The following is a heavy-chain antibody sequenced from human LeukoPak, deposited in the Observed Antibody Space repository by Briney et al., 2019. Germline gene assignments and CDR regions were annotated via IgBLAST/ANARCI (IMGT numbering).Heavy chain of an antibody. V-gene: IGHV3-23*01. J-gene: IGHJ4*02. CDR1: GFTFTTYD. CDR2: INDSGDST. CDR3: AKRATQLDY. Sequence: GGSLRLSCAASGFTFTTYDMSWVRQAPGKGLEWVSTINDSGDSTYYADSVKGRFTISRDNSKNTLYLQMNSLRAEDTAIYYCAKRATQLDYWGQGTLVTVSS. D-gene: IGHD1-26*01.